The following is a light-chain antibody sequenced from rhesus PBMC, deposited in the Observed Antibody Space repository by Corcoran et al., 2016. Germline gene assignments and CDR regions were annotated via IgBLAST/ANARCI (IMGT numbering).Light chain of an antibody. Sequence: DIQMTQSPSALSASVGDRVTISCRASQNIYSNLAWYQQKPGKAPKLLIYAASSLQTGIPSRFSGSGSGTDFTLTIISLQPEDSAAYYCQHYYDNPWTFGQVTKVEIK. J-gene: IGKJ1*01. CDR3: QHYYDNPWT. CDR2: AAS. V-gene: IGKV1S12*01. CDR1: QNIYSN.